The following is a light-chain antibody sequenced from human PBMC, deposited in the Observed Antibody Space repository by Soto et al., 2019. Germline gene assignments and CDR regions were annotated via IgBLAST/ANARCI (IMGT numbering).Light chain of an antibody. V-gene: IGKV3-20*01. CDR2: GAS. Sequence: EIVLAQSPGTLSLSPGKRATLSCRASQSISSDHLAWYQHKPGQAPRLVIYGASSRATGIADTFSGGGSGTDFTLTITRLEPEDFALYYCQQYGRSPITFGQGTRLDIK. J-gene: IGKJ5*01. CDR1: QSISSDH. CDR3: QQYGRSPIT.